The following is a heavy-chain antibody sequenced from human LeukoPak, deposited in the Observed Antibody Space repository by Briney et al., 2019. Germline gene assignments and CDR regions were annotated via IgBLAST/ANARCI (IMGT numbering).Heavy chain of an antibody. V-gene: IGHV3-15*01. CDR1: GFTFSNAW. CDR2: IKSKTDGGTT. J-gene: IGHJ4*02. D-gene: IGHD3-9*01. CDR3: TTDAYYDILTGYYIHFDY. Sequence: GGSLRLSCAASGFTFSNAWMSWVRQAPGKGLEWVGRIKSKTDGGTTDYAAPVKGRFTISRDDSKNTLYLQMNSLKTEDTAVYYCTTDAYYDILTGYYIHFDYWGQGTLVTVSS.